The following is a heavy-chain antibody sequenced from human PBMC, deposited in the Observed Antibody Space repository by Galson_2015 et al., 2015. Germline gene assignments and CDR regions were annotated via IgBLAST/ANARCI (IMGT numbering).Heavy chain of an antibody. CDR2: IIPIFSTA. V-gene: IGHV1-69*13. Sequence: SVKVSCKASGGTFSSYAISWVRQAPGQGLEWMGGIIPIFSTANYAQKFQGRVTITADESTGTAYMELSSLRSEDTAVYYCAREPSMITFGGVIAAGHYWGQGTLVTVSS. J-gene: IGHJ4*02. CDR3: AREPSMITFGGVIAAGHY. D-gene: IGHD3-16*02. CDR1: GGTFSSYA.